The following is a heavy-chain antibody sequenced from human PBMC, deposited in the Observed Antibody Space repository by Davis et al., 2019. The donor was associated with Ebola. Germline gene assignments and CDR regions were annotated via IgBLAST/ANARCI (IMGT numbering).Heavy chain of an antibody. CDR2: INHSGIT. D-gene: IGHD1-26*01. CDR3: ARREYSGSYPLFDY. V-gene: IGHV4-34*01. CDR1: GGSFSGYY. Sequence: SETLSLTCGVYGGSFSGYYWSWIRQPPGKGLEWIGEINHSGITNYNPSLKSRVTISVDTSKNQFSLKLSSVTAADTAVYYCARREYSGSYPLFDYWGQGTLVTVSS. J-gene: IGHJ4*02.